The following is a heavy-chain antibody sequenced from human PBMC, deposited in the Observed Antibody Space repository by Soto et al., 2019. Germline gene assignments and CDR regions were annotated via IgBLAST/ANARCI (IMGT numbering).Heavy chain of an antibody. V-gene: IGHV1-69*01. CDR2: IIPIFGSR. D-gene: IGHD3-16*01. Sequence: QVQLVQSGAEAKKPGSSVKVSCKASRDTFSKYAINWVRQAPGQGLEWMGWIIPIFGSRKYAEKLQGRVTITADESTSTAYMDLRSLRFEDTAVYYCARGETYLGVWGQGTTVTVSS. CDR3: ARGETYLGV. J-gene: IGHJ6*02. CDR1: RDTFSKYA.